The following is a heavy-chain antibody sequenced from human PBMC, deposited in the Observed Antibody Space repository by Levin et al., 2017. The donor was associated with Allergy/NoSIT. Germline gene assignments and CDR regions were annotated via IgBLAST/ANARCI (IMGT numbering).Heavy chain of an antibody. V-gene: IGHV1-18*01. CDR3: ARDLDEWSGYYAGGMDV. CDR1: GYTFTSYG. Sequence: ASVKVSCKASGYTFTSYGISWVRQAPGQGLEWMGWISAYNGNTNYAQKLQGRVTMTTDTSTSTAYMELRSLRSDDTAVYYCARDLDEWSGYYAGGMDVWGQGTTVTVSS. CDR2: ISAYNGNT. J-gene: IGHJ6*02. D-gene: IGHD3-3*01.